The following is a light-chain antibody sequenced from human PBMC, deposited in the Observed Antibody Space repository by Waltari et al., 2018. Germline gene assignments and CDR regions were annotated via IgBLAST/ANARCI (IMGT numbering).Light chain of an antibody. CDR2: DAS. J-gene: IGKJ5*01. V-gene: IGKV1-5*01. CDR3: QQYYDYPIN. CDR1: QNLNTS. Sequence: DIQMTQSPSTVSASLGHRLTITCRASQNLNTSLSWYQQKPGPVPNLLIYDASTLERGVPSRFSGSGSGTHFTLTISGLQPDDFATYYCQQYYDYPINFGQGTRL.